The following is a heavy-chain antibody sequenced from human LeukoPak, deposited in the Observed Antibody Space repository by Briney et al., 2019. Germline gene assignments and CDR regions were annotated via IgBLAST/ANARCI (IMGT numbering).Heavy chain of an antibody. D-gene: IGHD6-13*01. J-gene: IGHJ2*01. Sequence: SETLSLTCTVSGGSISSGGYYWSWIRQPPGKGLEWIGEINHSGSTNYNPSLKSRVTISVDTSKNQFSLKLSSVTAADTAVYYCARCGKKGRQLATRGCWYFDLWGRGTLVTVSS. CDR2: INHSGST. V-gene: IGHV4-39*07. CDR1: GGSISSGGYY. CDR3: ARCGKKGRQLATRGCWYFDL.